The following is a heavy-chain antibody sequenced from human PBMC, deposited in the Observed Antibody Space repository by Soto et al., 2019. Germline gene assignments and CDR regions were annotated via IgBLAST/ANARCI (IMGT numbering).Heavy chain of an antibody. D-gene: IGHD6-13*01. Sequence: ISSYYWSWIRQPPGKGLEWIGYIYYSGSTNYNPSLKSRVTISVDTSKNQFSLKLSSVTAADTAVYYCARHGDSRSWYHWFDPWGQGTMV. CDR3: ARHGDSRSWYHWFDP. CDR1: ISSYY. V-gene: IGHV4-59*08. J-gene: IGHJ5*02. CDR2: IYYSGST.